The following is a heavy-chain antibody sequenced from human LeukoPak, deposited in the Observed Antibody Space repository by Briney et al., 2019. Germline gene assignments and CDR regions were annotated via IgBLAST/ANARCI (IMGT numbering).Heavy chain of an antibody. D-gene: IGHD2-2*01. CDR3: ARAIIEPVVVPAAKLYYYYYYYMDV. CDR2: IKQDGSEK. V-gene: IGHV3-7*01. J-gene: IGHJ6*03. CDR1: GFTFSNYW. Sequence: PGGSLRLSCEASGFTFSNYWMSWVRQAPGKGLEWVANIKQDGSEKYYVDSVKGRFTISRDNAKNSLYLQMNSLRAEDTAVYYCARAIIEPVVVPAAKLYYYYYYYMDVWGKGTTVTVSS.